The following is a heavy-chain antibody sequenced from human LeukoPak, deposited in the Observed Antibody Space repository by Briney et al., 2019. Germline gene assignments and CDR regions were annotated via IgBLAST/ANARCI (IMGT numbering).Heavy chain of an antibody. CDR3: AKAPYSNDNFDY. V-gene: IGHV3-23*01. CDR1: GFTFSSYA. D-gene: IGHD4-11*01. Sequence: GGSLRLSCAASGFTFSSYAMSWVRQAPGKGLEWVSAISGSGGGTYYADSVKGRFTISRDNSKNTLYLQMNSLRAEDTAVYYCAKAPYSNDNFDYWGQGTLVTVSS. CDR2: ISGSGGGT. J-gene: IGHJ4*02.